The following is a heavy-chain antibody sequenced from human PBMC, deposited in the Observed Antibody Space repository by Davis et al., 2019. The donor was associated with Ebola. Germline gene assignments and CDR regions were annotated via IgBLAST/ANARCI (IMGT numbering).Heavy chain of an antibody. D-gene: IGHD3-10*01. J-gene: IGHJ4*02. Sequence: SETLSLTCTVSGGSISSGGYYWSWIRQHPGKGLEWIGNIYDYGNTYYNPSLKSRVTISVDTSKNQFSLKLTSVTAADTAVYFCAREDYYGSGSSDYWGQGTLVTVSS. CDR2: IYDYGNT. CDR3: AREDYYGSGSSDY. CDR1: GGSISSGGYY. V-gene: IGHV4-31*03.